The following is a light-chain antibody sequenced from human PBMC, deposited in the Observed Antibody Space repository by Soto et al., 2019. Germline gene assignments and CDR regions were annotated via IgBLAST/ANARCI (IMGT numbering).Light chain of an antibody. CDR3: SSYPSTNPVI. J-gene: IGLJ2*01. CDR1: SSDVGGYNY. CDR2: DVS. Sequence: QSALTQPASVSGSPGQSITISCTGTSSDVGGYNYVSWYQHHPGKAPKLMIYDVSNRPSGVSNRFSGSKSDNTASLTISGLQTEDEAEYYCSSYPSTNPVIFGAGTKLTVL. V-gene: IGLV2-14*03.